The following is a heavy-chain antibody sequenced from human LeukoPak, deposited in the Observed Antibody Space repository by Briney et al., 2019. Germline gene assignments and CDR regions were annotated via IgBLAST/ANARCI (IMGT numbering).Heavy chain of an antibody. Sequence: PGGSLRLSCAVSGFTIRYYYMSWLRQAPGKGLEWVAYISHDDETIYYADSVKGRFTVSRDNAKDSLFLQMNSLRVEDTAVYFCARATPGTPQFWGQGVLVTVSA. V-gene: IGHV3-11*01. J-gene: IGHJ1*01. CDR3: ARATPGTPQF. CDR1: GFTIRYYY. D-gene: IGHD3-10*01. CDR2: ISHDDETI.